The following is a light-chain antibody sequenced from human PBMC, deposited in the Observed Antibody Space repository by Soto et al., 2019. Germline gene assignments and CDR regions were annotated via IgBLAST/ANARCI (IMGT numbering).Light chain of an antibody. CDR1: SSDIGGYNY. CDR2: EVS. J-gene: IGLJ3*02. Sequence: QSALTQPPSASGSPGQSVTISCTGTSSDIGGYNYDSWYQQHPGKAPKLMISEVSKRPSGVPDRFSGSKSGNTASLTVSGLRAEDDADYYCNSYVGSNNWVFGGGTKLTVL. V-gene: IGLV2-8*01. CDR3: NSYVGSNNWV.